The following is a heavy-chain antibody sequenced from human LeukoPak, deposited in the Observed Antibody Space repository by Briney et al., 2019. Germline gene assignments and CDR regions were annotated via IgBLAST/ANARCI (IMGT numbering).Heavy chain of an antibody. D-gene: IGHD2-2*01. V-gene: IGHV1-18*01. Sequence: ASVKVSCKASGYTFTSYGISWVRQAPGQGLEWMGWISAYNGNTNYAQKLQGRVTMATDTSTSTAYMELRSLRSDDTAVYYCASTEPYCNSTSCGYYMDVWGKGTTVTVSS. CDR3: ASTEPYCNSTSCGYYMDV. J-gene: IGHJ6*03. CDR2: ISAYNGNT. CDR1: GYTFTSYG.